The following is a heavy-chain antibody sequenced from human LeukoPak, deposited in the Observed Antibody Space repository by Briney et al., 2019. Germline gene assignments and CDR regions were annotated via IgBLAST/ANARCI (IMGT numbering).Heavy chain of an antibody. J-gene: IGHJ6*03. Sequence: PSETLSLTCAVYGGSSSAYWWSWIRQPPGKGPEWIGEINPSGTTNYNPSLKGRVTISLDTSKNHFSLNLSSVTAADTAVYYCARPRKHDYYDMDVWGKGTTVTVSS. V-gene: IGHV4-34*01. CDR2: INPSGTT. CDR3: ARPRKHDYYDMDV. CDR1: GGSSSAYW.